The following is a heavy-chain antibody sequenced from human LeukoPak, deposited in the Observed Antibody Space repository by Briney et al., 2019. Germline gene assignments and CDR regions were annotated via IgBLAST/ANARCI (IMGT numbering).Heavy chain of an antibody. CDR3: ARDKGTSYLSSFDY. V-gene: IGHV3-53*05. Sequence: GGSLRLSCAASGFTFSSYSMNWVRQAPGKGLEWISVLYSGGRTDYADSVKGRFTISRDNSKNTLYLQMNSLRAADTAVYYCARDKGTSYLSSFDYWGQGTLVTVSS. CDR2: LYSGGRT. D-gene: IGHD6-6*01. J-gene: IGHJ4*02. CDR1: GFTFSSYS.